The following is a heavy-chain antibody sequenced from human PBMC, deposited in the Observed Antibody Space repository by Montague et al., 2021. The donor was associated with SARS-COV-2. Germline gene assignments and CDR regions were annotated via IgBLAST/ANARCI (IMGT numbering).Heavy chain of an antibody. CDR2: ITGSGSTT. D-gene: IGHD2-21*02. J-gene: IGHJ6*04. CDR3: ARRRIKGILLVLPAPHLDV. CDR1: DFIFSDYS. V-gene: IGHV3-23*01. Sequence: SRRISCAASDFIFSDYSMTWVRQAPGKGLEWVSFITGSGSTTYYADSVKGRFTISRDNSRSTLYLQMNSLRVEDTAVYYCARRRIKGILLVLPAPHLDVWGKGTTVTVSP.